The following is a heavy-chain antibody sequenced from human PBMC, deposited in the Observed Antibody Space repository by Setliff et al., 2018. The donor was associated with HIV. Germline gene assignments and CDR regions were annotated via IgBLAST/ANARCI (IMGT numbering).Heavy chain of an antibody. CDR2: VYTTGSA. V-gene: IGHV4-61*09. D-gene: IGHD6-19*01. Sequence: PSETLSLTCTVSGASFIRSRYYWSWIRQPAGKGLEWIGHVYTTGSASYNPSLESRVTILEALSKNQFSLNLDSVTAADTAVYVCARALAGGSGWNYFDLWGQGTLVTVSS. J-gene: IGHJ4*02. CDR1: GASFIRSRYY. CDR3: ARALAGGSGWNYFDL.